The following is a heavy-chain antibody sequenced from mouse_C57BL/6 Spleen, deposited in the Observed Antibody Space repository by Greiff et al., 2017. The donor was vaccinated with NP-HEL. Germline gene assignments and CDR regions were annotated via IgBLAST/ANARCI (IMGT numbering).Heavy chain of an antibody. V-gene: IGHV1-69*01. CDR1: GYTFTSYW. CDR2: IDPSDSYT. CDR3: ARSQLRYWYFDV. Sequence: VQLQQPGAELVMPGASVKLSCKASGYTFTSYWMHWVKQRPGQGLEWIGEIDPSDSYTNYNQKFKGKSTLTVDKSSSTAYMQLSSLTSEDSAVYYCARSQLRYWYFDVWGTGTTVTVSS. J-gene: IGHJ1*03. D-gene: IGHD1-1*01.